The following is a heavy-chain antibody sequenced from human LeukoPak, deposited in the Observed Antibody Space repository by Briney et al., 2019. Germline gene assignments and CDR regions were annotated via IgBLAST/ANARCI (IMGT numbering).Heavy chain of an antibody. J-gene: IGHJ5*02. D-gene: IGHD2-15*01. CDR3: ARVVVVPPGKWFDP. Sequence: SETLSLTCTVSGGSISSYYWSWIRQPPGKGLEWIGYIYYRWSTNYNPSLKRRVTISVDTSKNQFSLKLSSVTAADTAVYYCARVVVVPPGKWFDPWGQGTLVTVSS. CDR2: IYYRWST. CDR1: GGSISSYY. V-gene: IGHV4-59*08.